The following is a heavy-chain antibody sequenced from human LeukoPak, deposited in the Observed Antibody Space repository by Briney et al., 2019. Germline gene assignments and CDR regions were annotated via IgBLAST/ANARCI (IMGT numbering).Heavy chain of an antibody. V-gene: IGHV1-18*01. D-gene: IGHD5-24*01. CDR2: ISAYNGNT. CDR1: GYTFTSYG. CDR3: ARTEMATNPFDY. Sequence: ASVKVSCKASGYTFTSYGISWVRQAPGQGLEWMGWISAYNGNTNYAQKFQGRVTMTTDTSTSTAYMELRSLRSDDTAVYYCARTEMATNPFDYWGQGTLVTVSS. J-gene: IGHJ4*02.